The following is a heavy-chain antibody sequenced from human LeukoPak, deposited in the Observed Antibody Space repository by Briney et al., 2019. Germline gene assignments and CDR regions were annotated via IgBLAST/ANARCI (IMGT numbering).Heavy chain of an antibody. Sequence: GSSVKVSCKASGGTFSSYAISWVRQAPGQGLEWMGGIIPIFGTANYAQKFQGRATITADKSTSTAYMELSSLRSEDTAVYYCARDYDILTGHNPWGQGTLVTVSS. CDR2: IIPIFGTA. V-gene: IGHV1-69*06. J-gene: IGHJ5*02. CDR1: GGTFSSYA. CDR3: ARDYDILTGHNP. D-gene: IGHD3-9*01.